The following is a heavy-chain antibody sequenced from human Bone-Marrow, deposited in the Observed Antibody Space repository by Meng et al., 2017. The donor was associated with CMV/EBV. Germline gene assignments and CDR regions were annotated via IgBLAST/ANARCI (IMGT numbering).Heavy chain of an antibody. CDR1: GFTFSSYS. V-gene: IGHV3-21*01. D-gene: IGHD2-2*01. CDR3: ARDFKEYCSSTSCAKTFDY. J-gene: IGHJ4*02. CDR2: ISSSSSYI. Sequence: GESLKISCAASGFTFSSYSMNWVRQAPGKGLEWVSSISSSSSYIYYADSVKGRFTISRDNAKNSLYLQMNSLRAEDTAVYYCARDFKEYCSSTSCAKTFDYWGQGTLVTVSS.